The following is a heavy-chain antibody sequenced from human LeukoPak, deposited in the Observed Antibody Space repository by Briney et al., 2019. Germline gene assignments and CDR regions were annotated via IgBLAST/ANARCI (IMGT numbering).Heavy chain of an antibody. V-gene: IGHV3-30*04. D-gene: IGHD3-9*01. CDR1: GFTFSSYA. J-gene: IGHJ4*02. Sequence: GRSLRLSCAASGFTFSSYAMHWVRQAPGKGLEWVAVISYDGSNKYYADSVKGRFTISRDNSKNTLYLQMNSLRAEDTAVYYCAKDRLTEDILTGYYYWGQGTLVTVSS. CDR2: ISYDGSNK. CDR3: AKDRLTEDILTGYYY.